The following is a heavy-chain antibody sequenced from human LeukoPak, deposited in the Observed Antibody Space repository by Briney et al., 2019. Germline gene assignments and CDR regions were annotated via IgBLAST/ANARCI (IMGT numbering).Heavy chain of an antibody. J-gene: IGHJ3*02. CDR2: IKQDGSKE. CDR3: ARDHSPSMYGSVWYDAFDI. V-gene: IGHV3-7*01. CDR1: GFSFSNYW. Sequence: PGGSLRLSCVGTGFSFSNYWMTWVRQVPGKGLEWVANIKQDGSKENYVDSVKGRFTMSRDNAKNSLYLQMNNLRAEDTVLYYCARDHSPSMYGSVWYDAFDIWGQGTMVTVSS. D-gene: IGHD6-19*01.